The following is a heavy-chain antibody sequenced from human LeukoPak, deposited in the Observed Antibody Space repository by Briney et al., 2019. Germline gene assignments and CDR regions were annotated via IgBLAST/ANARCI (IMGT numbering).Heavy chain of an antibody. CDR2: INIGGTNT. CDR3: ATDGAGFDT. J-gene: IGHJ5*02. CDR1: GFTFDDYY. V-gene: IGHV3-11*01. Sequence: GGSLRLSCAASGFTFDDYYTSWIRQAPGKGLEWLSYINIGGTNTHYADSVKGRFTISRDNAKKSLYLEMNNLRAEDTAVYYCATDGAGFDTWGQGVLVTVSS.